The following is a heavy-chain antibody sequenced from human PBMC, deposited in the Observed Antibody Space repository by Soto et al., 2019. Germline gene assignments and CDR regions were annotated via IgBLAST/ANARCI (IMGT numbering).Heavy chain of an antibody. CDR1: GGSISSYY. J-gene: IGHJ4*02. CDR2: IYYSGST. Sequence: QVQLQESGPGLVKPSETLSLTCTVSGGSISSYYWSWIRQPPGKGLEWIGYIYYSGSTNYNPSLKSRVTISVDTSKNQFSLKLSSVTAADTAVYYCARDLVGAFDYWGQGTLVTVSS. V-gene: IGHV4-59*01. CDR3: ARDLVGAFDY. D-gene: IGHD1-26*01.